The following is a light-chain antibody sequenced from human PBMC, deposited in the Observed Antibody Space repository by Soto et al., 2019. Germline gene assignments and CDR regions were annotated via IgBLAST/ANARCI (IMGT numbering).Light chain of an antibody. J-gene: IGKJ4*01. CDR1: QSVSSY. CDR2: DAS. CDR3: QQRYNWL. V-gene: IGKV3-11*01. Sequence: EIVLTQSPATLSLSPGERATLSCRASQSVSSYLAWYQQKPGQAPRLLIYDASNRATGIPARFSGSGSGTDFTLTISSLEPEDFAVYYCQQRYNWLIGGGTKVEIK.